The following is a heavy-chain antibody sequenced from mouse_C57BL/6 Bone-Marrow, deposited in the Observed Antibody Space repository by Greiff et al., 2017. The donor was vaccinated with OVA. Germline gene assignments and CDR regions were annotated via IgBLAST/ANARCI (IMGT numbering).Heavy chain of an antibody. V-gene: IGHV1-15*01. Sequence: QVQLQQSGAELVRPGASVTLSCKASGYTFTDYEMHWVQQTPVHGLEWIGAIDPETGGTAYNQKFKGKAILTAAKSSSTAYMELRSLTSEDSAVYYCTRTYVLFAYWGQGTLVTVSA. J-gene: IGHJ3*01. CDR2: IDPETGGT. CDR3: TRTYVLFAY. CDR1: GYTFTDYE. D-gene: IGHD5-1*01.